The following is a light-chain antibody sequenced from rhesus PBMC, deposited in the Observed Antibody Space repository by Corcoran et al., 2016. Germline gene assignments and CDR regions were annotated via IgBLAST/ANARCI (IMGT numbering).Light chain of an antibody. J-gene: IGKJ1*01. CDR3: QKYNGWPWA. V-gene: IGKV3-24*04. CDR2: YAS. Sequence: ETVMMQSPATLSLSPGERATLSCRASQSVGSTLAWYQQKPGQAPRLLIYYASRRAPGIPDRFSGRGSGTEFTLTISSLEPEDVGVYYCQKYNGWPWAFGQGTKVEIK. CDR1: QSVGST.